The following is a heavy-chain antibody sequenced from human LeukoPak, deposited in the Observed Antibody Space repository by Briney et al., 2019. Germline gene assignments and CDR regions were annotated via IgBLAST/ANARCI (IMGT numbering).Heavy chain of an antibody. CDR3: ARAGYSSGWYYFDY. CDR1: GGSISSYY. D-gene: IGHD6-19*01. CDR2: IYYSGST. Sequence: SETLSLTCTVSGGSISSYYWSWIRQPPGKGLEWIGYIYYSGSTNYNPSLKSRVTMSVDTSKNQFSLKLSSVTAADTAVYYCARAGYSSGWYYFDYWGQGTLVTVSS. V-gene: IGHV4-59*01. J-gene: IGHJ4*02.